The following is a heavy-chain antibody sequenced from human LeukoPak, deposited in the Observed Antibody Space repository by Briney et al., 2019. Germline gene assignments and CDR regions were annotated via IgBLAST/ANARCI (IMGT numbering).Heavy chain of an antibody. Sequence: GGSLRLSCSASAFTFGDYSMNWLRRAPGKGLEGVGFIRSKPYGGTTEYAASVKGRFTISRDDSKSIAYLQMNSLKTEDTAVYYCTRRFPIWRVDIWGQGTMVTVSS. CDR3: TRRFPIWRVDI. V-gene: IGHV3-49*03. CDR1: AFTFGDYS. CDR2: IRSKPYGGTT. J-gene: IGHJ3*02. D-gene: IGHD3-16*01.